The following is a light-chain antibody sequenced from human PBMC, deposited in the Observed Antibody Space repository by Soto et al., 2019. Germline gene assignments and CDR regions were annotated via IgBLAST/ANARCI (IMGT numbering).Light chain of an antibody. V-gene: IGKV3-11*01. CDR3: QQRSNWPPELT. CDR1: QSVSSY. J-gene: IGKJ4*01. CDR2: DAS. Sequence: EIVLTQSPATLSLSPGERATLSCRASQSVSSYLACYQQKPGQAPRLLIYDASNRATGIPARFSGSRSGTDITLTISSLEPEDFAVYYCQQRSNWPPELTFGGRTKVEIK.